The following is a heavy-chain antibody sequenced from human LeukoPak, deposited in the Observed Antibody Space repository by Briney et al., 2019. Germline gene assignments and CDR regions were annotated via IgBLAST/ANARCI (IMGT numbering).Heavy chain of an antibody. J-gene: IGHJ4*02. D-gene: IGHD3-10*01. V-gene: IGHV3-30-3*01. CDR1: GFTFSNYA. CDR2: ISHDRSNS. CDR3: ARDLSGSYMSDY. Sequence: GGSLRLSCAASGFTFSNYAMHWARQAPGKGLEWVAFISHDRSNSCHADSVRGRFTISRDNSKNTLYLQMNSLTDEDTAVYYCARDLSGSYMSDYWGQGTLVTVSS.